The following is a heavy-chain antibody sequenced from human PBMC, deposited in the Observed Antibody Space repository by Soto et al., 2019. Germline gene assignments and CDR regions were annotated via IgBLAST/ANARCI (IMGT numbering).Heavy chain of an antibody. V-gene: IGHV3-30*18. CDR3: AKKLAQLAAASPFDC. J-gene: IGHJ4*02. CDR1: GFTFSNYG. Sequence: GGSLRLSCTASGFTFSNYGMHWVRQDPGKGLEWVAVISYDANTKYYADSVEGRFTISRDNSKNTLYLQMNSLRAEDTAVYYCAKKLAQLAAASPFDCWGQGTLVTVSS. CDR2: ISYDANTK. D-gene: IGHD1-1*01.